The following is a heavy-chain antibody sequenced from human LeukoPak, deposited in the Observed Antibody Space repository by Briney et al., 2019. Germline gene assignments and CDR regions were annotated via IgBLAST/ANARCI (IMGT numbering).Heavy chain of an antibody. Sequence: GASVKVSCKASGYTFTYRYLHWVRQAPGQALEWMGWITPFNGNTNYAQKFQHRVTITRDRSMSTAYMELSSLRSEDTAMYYCAGYSLGGNAFDIWGQGTMVTVSS. V-gene: IGHV1-45*02. J-gene: IGHJ3*02. CDR2: ITPFNGNT. CDR1: GYTFTYRY. CDR3: AGYSLGGNAFDI. D-gene: IGHD2-2*01.